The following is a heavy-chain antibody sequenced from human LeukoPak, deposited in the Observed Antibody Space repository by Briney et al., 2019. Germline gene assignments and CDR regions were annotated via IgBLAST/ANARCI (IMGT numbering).Heavy chain of an antibody. CDR2: IYYDGSKK. V-gene: IGHV3-33*08. J-gene: IGHJ5*02. CDR3: VRNDSGSVIRGVLHH. CDR1: GFTFSSYA. D-gene: IGHD3-10*01. Sequence: GGSLRLSCAASGFTFSSYAIHWVRQAPGKGLEWGSVIYYDGSKKYYADSVKGRFNVSRDNSKNPLYVQMNSLIAEDTAVYYCVRNDSGSVIRGVLHHWSQGTLVSVSS.